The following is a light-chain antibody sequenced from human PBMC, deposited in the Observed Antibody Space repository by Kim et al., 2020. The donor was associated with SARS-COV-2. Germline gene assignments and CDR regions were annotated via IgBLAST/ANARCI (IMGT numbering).Light chain of an antibody. J-gene: IGKJ1*01. Sequence: EIVMTQSPATLSVSPGERATLSCRASQSVSSNLAWYQQKPGQAPRLLIYGASTRATGIPARFSGSGSGKEFTLTISSLQSEDFAVYYCQQYNNWLTWTFGQGTKVDIK. CDR2: GAS. CDR3: QQYNNWLTWT. V-gene: IGKV3-15*01. CDR1: QSVSSN.